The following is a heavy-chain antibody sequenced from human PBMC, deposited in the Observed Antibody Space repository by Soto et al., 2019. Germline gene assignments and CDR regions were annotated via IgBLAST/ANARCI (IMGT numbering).Heavy chain of an antibody. J-gene: IGHJ4*02. V-gene: IGHV4-31*03. D-gene: IGHD3-3*01. Sequence: SETLSLTCTVSGASISSGAYYWCWISQHPGKGLEWMGYIYYSGSTYYNPSLKSRVSISADTSKNQYSLKLSSVTAADTAVYYCARGITIFGVVYFDFWGQGTLVTVSS. CDR3: ARGITIFGVVYFDF. CDR2: IYYSGST. CDR1: GASISSGAYY.